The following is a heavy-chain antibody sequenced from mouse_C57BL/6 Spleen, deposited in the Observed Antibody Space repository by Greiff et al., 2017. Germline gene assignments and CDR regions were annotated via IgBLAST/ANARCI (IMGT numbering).Heavy chain of an antibody. CDR1: GYTFTSYW. D-gene: IGHD2-4*01. J-gene: IGHJ3*01. V-gene: IGHV1-72*01. CDR3: ARRDHDAGPFAY. CDR2: IDPNIGCT. Sequence: VQLQQPGAELVKPGASVKLSCKASGYTFTSYWLHWVTQRPGRGLESIGRIDPNIGCTKYNEKFKSKATMTVDKPSSTAYMQLISLTSEYSAVYYCARRDHDAGPFAYWGQGTLVTVSA.